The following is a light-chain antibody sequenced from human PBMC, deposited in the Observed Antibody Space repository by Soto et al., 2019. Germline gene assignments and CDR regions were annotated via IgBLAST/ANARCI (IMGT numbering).Light chain of an antibody. CDR3: QRSYSTPRT. CDR2: AAS. J-gene: IGKJ2*02. CDR1: ESISNY. Sequence: DLQMTQSPSSLSASVGDRVTITCRASESISNYLNWYQQTPGKAPKLLISAASSLQSGVPSRFSGSGTGTDFTLTISNLQTEDFATYYCQRSYSTPRTFGQGTKLEI. V-gene: IGKV1-39*01.